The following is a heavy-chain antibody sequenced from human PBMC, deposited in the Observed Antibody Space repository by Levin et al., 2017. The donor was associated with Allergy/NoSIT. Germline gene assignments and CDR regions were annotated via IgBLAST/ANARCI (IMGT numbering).Heavy chain of an antibody. CDR2: ISGSGGST. CDR1: GFTFSSYA. CDR3: SKGHTYYYGSGSSSGTYYFDY. D-gene: IGHD3-10*01. V-gene: IGHV3-23*01. J-gene: IGHJ4*02. Sequence: GESLKISCAASGFTFSSYAMSWVRQAPGKGLEWVSAISGSGGSTYYADSVKGRFTISRDNSKNTLYLQMNSLRAEDTAVYYCSKGHTYYYGSGSSSGTYYFDYWGQGTLVTVSS.